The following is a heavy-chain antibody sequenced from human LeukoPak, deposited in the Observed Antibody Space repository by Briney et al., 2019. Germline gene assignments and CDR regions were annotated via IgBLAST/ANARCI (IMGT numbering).Heavy chain of an antibody. CDR2: INRDGSQR. CDR1: GFTFNNFY. D-gene: IGHD2/OR15-2a*01. Sequence: PGGSLRLSCAASGFTFNNFYMSWVRQAPGKGLEWVANINRDGSQRYYVDSVRGRFTISRDNAKNSLYLQMNGLRAEDTAVYYCARDPTFNGGYWGQGTLVTVS. V-gene: IGHV3-7*01. CDR3: ARDPTFNGGY. J-gene: IGHJ4*02.